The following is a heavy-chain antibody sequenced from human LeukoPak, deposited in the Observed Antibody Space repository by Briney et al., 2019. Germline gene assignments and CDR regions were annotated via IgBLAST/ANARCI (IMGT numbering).Heavy chain of an antibody. D-gene: IGHD3-3*01. J-gene: IGHJ6*03. Sequence: ASVKVSCKASGYTFTSHLMHWVRQAPGQGLEWMGVMNPSDGSTTYAQKFQGRLTMTWDTSTTTVYMELYSLRSEDTAVYYCARDSVLGNSSGYYTHRYYYYYMDVWGKGTTVTVSS. V-gene: IGHV1-46*01. CDR3: ARDSVLGNSSGYYTHRYYYYYMDV. CDR2: MNPSDGST. CDR1: GYTFTSHL.